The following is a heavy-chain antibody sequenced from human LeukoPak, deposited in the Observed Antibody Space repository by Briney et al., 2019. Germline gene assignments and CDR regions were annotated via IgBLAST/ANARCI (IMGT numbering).Heavy chain of an antibody. CDR2: IYYSGST. Sequence: SETLSLTCTVSGGSISSGGYYWSWIRQHPGKGLEWIGYIYYSGSTYYNPSLKSRVTISVDTSKNQFSLKLSSVTAADTAVYYCARRMGGYCSGGSCYSFGFKYWGQGTLVTVSS. D-gene: IGHD2-15*01. CDR3: ARRMGGYCSGGSCYSFGFKY. CDR1: GGSISSGGYY. V-gene: IGHV4-31*03. J-gene: IGHJ4*02.